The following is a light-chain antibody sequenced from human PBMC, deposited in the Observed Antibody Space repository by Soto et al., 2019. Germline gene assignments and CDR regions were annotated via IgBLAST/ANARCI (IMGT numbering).Light chain of an antibody. J-gene: IGKJ1*01. CDR3: LQYNSYWT. Sequence: DIQMTQSPSSLSASVGYIFTITCRASQSLSSWLAWYKQKPGKAPKVLIYKTSSSESGVPSRLSGSGSGTEFTLTISSMKPDDSATYYCLQYNSYWTFGQGTKVDIK. V-gene: IGKV1-5*03. CDR1: QSLSSW. CDR2: KTS.